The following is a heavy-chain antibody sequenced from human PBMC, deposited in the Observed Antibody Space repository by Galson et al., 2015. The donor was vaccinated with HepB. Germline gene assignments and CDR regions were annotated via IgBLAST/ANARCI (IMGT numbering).Heavy chain of an antibody. Sequence: CAISGDSVSSNSAAWNWIRQSPSRGLEWLGRTYYRSKWYNDYAVSVKSRITINPDTPKNQFSLQLNSVTPEDTAVYYCARAPDYYYYYGMDVWGQGTTVTVSS. J-gene: IGHJ6*02. CDR2: TYYRSKWYN. V-gene: IGHV6-1*01. CDR1: GDSVSSNSAA. CDR3: ARAPDYYYYYGMDV.